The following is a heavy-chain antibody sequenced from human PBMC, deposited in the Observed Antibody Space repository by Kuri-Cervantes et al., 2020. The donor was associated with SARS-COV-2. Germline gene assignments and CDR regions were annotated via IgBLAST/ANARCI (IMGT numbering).Heavy chain of an antibody. CDR2: IIPILGTA. CDR1: EGTFSSYA. D-gene: IGHD3-16*01. CDR3: ARGELGAYYYYMDV. Sequence: SVKVSCKASEGTFSSYALSWVRQAPGQGLEWMGGIIPILGTANYAQKFLGSVTITADETTSTAYMELRSLRSEDTAVYYCARGELGAYYYYMDVWGKGTTVTVSS. V-gene: IGHV1-69*13. J-gene: IGHJ6*03.